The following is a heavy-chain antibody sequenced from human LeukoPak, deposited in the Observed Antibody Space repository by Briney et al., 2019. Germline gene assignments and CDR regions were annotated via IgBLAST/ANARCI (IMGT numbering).Heavy chain of an antibody. J-gene: IGHJ4*02. CDR2: INHSGST. Sequence: SETLSLTCAVYGGSFSGYYWSWIRQPPGKGLEWIGEINHSGSTNYNPSRKSRVTISVDTSKNQFSLELSSVTAADTAVYYCARMIRILDYWGQGTLVTVSS. V-gene: IGHV4-34*01. CDR3: ARMIRILDY. CDR1: GGSFSGYY. D-gene: IGHD3-22*01.